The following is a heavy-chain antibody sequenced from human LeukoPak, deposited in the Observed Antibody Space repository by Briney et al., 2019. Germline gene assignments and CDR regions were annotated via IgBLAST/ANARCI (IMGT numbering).Heavy chain of an antibody. CDR2: IYYSGST. D-gene: IGHD2-15*01. CDR3: ARDPYCSGGSCHTPDAFDI. CDR1: GGSISSYY. J-gene: IGHJ3*02. V-gene: IGHV4-59*01. Sequence: PSETLSLTCTVSGGSISSYYWSWIRQPPGKGLEWIGYIYYSGSTNYNPSLKSRVTISVDTSKNQFSLKLSPVTAADTAVYYCARDPYCSGGSCHTPDAFDIWGQGTMVTVSS.